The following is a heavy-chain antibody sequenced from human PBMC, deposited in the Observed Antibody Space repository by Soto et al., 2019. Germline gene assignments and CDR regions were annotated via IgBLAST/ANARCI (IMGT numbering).Heavy chain of an antibody. CDR2: IIPIFGTA. CDR1: GGTFSSYA. J-gene: IGHJ6*02. CDR3: AREDIVVVPAAIRPAYYYYGMDV. V-gene: IGHV1-69*06. Sequence: GASVKVSCKASGGTFSSYAISWVRQAPGQGLEWMGGIIPIFGTANYAQKFQGRVTITADKSTSTAYMELSSLRSEDTAVYYCAREDIVVVPAAIRPAYYYYGMDVWGQGTKV. D-gene: IGHD2-2*02.